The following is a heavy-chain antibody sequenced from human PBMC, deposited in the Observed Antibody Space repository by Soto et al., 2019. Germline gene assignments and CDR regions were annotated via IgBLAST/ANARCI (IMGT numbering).Heavy chain of an antibody. J-gene: IGHJ6*02. D-gene: IGHD6-13*01. CDR3: ARDLRAAGRPGMDV. CDR1: GGTFSSYA. CDR2: IIPIVGTG. Sequence: QVQLVQSGAEVKKPGSSVKVSCKASGGTFSSYAISWVRQAPGQGLEWMGGIIPIVGTGNYAQNFQGRVTISADESTSTAYIELSSLKSEDTAMYYCARDLRAAGRPGMDVWGQGTPVTVSS. V-gene: IGHV1-69*01.